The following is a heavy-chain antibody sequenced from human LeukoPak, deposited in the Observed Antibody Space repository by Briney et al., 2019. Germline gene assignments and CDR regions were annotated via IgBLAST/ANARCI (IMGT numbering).Heavy chain of an antibody. CDR3: ARSYYDFWSGLGLGKYYFDY. CDR2: IYYSGGT. J-gene: IGHJ4*02. D-gene: IGHD3-3*01. CDR1: GGSISSYY. Sequence: SETLSLTCTVSGGSISSYYWSWIRQPPGKGLEWIGYIYYSGGTNYNPSLKSRVTISVDTSKNQFSLKLSSVTAADTAVYYCARSYYDFWSGLGLGKYYFDYWGQGTLVTVSS. V-gene: IGHV4-59*01.